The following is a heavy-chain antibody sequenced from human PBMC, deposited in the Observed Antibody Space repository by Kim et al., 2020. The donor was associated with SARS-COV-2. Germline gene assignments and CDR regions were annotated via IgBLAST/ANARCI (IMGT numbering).Heavy chain of an antibody. CDR3: ARHLGLFLGYYFDS. D-gene: IGHD3-22*01. V-gene: IGHV4-39*01. J-gene: IGHJ4*02. Sequence: NPSLKGRATIYGDTSKNQFSRRRSSVTAADTAVYYCARHLGLFLGYYFDSWGQGTLVTVSS.